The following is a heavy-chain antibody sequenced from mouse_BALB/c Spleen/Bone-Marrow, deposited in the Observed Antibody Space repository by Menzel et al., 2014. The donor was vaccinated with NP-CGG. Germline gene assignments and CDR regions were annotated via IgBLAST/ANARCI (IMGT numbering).Heavy chain of an antibody. CDR2: IDPANGNT. V-gene: IGHV14-3*02. Sequence: EVQLQQSGAELVKPGASVKLSCTASGFNIKDTYMHWVKQRPEQGLEWTGRIDPANGNTKYDPKFQGKATITADTSSNTACLQLSSLTSEDTAVYYCASYVYGYYFDYWGQGTTLTVSS. CDR1: GFNIKDTY. D-gene: IGHD2-2*01. CDR3: ASYVYGYYFDY. J-gene: IGHJ2*01.